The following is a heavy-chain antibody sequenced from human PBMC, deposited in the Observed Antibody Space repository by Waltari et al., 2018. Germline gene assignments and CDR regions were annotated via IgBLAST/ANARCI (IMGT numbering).Heavy chain of an antibody. V-gene: IGHV4-39*07. CDR1: GGSISSSSYY. D-gene: IGHD3-3*01. J-gene: IGHJ5*02. CDR2: NYCRGST. Sequence: QLQLQESGPGLVKPSETLSLTCTVSGGSISSSSYYWGWIRQPPGKGLEWIGSNYCRGSTDYTPPLKRRVPISVDTSKNQFSLKLSSVTAADTAVYYCAREPPADYDFWSGYHRNWFDPWGQGTLVTVSS. CDR3: AREPPADYDFWSGYHRNWFDP.